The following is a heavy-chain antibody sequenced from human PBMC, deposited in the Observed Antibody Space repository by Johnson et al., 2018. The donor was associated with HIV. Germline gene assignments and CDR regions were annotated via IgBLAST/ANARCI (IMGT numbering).Heavy chain of an antibody. V-gene: IGHV3-30*19. CDR1: GLTFSSYG. J-gene: IGHJ3*01. D-gene: IGHD2-15*01. Sequence: QVQLVESGGGVVQPGRSLRLSCAASGLTFSSYGMHWVRQAPGKGLEWVAVISYDGSNKYYADSVKGRFTISRDNAKNTLYMQMNSLRAEDTALFYCSRGGRYCSGGNCYRVFDLWGPGTMVTVSS. CDR3: SRGGRYCSGGNCYRVFDL. CDR2: ISYDGSNK.